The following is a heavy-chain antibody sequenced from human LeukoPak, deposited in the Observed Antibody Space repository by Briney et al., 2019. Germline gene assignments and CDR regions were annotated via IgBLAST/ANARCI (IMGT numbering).Heavy chain of an antibody. D-gene: IGHD6-13*01. Sequence: GGSLRLSCAASGFTVSSNYMSWVRQAPGKGLEWVSVIYSGGNTYYADSVKGRFTISRDNSKNTLFLQMSSLRAEDTAVYYYARVLYSSSWSLSFFDYWGQGTLVTVSS. CDR2: IYSGGNT. V-gene: IGHV3-66*01. CDR1: GFTVSSNY. J-gene: IGHJ4*02. CDR3: ARVLYSSSWSLSFFDY.